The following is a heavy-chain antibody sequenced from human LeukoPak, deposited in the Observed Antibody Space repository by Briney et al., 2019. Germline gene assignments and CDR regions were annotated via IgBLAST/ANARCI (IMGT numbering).Heavy chain of an antibody. CDR2: ISGRGGTT. V-gene: IGHV3-23*01. CDR1: GVILSIYA. D-gene: IGHD3-16*01. Sequence: GGSLRLSCVASGVILSIYAMSCVRQAPGEGLEWGAAISGRGGTTYYADSVKGRFTISRANSKNTLYLKMNSLRAADTAVYYCAKGTQFWGYLINDAFDIWGQGTMVTVSS. J-gene: IGHJ3*02. CDR3: AKGTQFWGYLINDAFDI.